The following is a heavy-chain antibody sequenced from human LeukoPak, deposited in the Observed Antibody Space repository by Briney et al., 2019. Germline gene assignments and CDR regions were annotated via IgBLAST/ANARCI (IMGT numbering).Heavy chain of an antibody. CDR2: ISGSGGNT. J-gene: IGHJ3*02. CDR3: ARKRSPGAFDI. V-gene: IGHV3-23*01. Sequence: GGSLRLSCAASGFTFSSYAMTWVRQAPGKGLEWVSGISGSGGNTYYTDSVRGRLSISRDNSKNTLYLQVNSLRAEGTAVYYCARKRSPGAFDIWGQGTMVTVSS. CDR1: GFTFSSYA.